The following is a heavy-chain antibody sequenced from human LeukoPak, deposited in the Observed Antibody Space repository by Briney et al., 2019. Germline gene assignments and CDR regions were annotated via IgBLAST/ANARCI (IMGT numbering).Heavy chain of an antibody. CDR2: IKQDGSEK. D-gene: IGHD2-15*01. Sequence: GSLRLSCAASGFTFDDYGMGWVRQAPGKGLEWVANIKQDGSEKYYVDSVKGRFTISRDNAKNSLYLQMNSLRAEDTAVYYCAREPFGGFDYWGQGTLVTVSS. J-gene: IGHJ4*02. V-gene: IGHV3-7*01. CDR1: GFTFDDYG. CDR3: AREPFGGFDY.